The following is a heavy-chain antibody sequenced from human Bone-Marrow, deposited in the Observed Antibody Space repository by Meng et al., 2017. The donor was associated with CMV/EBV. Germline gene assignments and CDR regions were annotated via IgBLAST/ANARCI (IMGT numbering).Heavy chain of an antibody. CDR2: INPNSGGT. CDR1: EYTFIGYY. D-gene: IGHD2/OR15-2a*01. Sequence: ASVKVSCKASEYTFIGYYIHWVRQAPGQGLEWMGWINPNSGGTNYAQKLQGRVTMTRDTSTSTAYMELSSLRSDDTAVYYCARADDLAEFCGSMTYYHGFDLWGQGTLVTVSS. V-gene: IGHV1-2*02. J-gene: IGHJ4*02. CDR3: ARADDLAEFCGSMTYYHGFDL.